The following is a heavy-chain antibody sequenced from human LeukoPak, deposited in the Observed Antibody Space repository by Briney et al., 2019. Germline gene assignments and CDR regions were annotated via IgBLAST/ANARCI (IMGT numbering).Heavy chain of an antibody. V-gene: IGHV1-18*01. D-gene: IGHD2-2*01. CDR2: ISTYTGKT. J-gene: IGHJ5*02. CDR3: ARVMVILPAAQNWFDP. CDR1: GYPFTTYA. Sequence: GASVKVSCKASGYPFTTYAISWVRQAPGQGLEWVGWISTYTGKTNYAQNFQDRVTMTTDTSTATVYMELRSLTSDDTAVYYCARVMVILPAAQNWFDPWGQGILVTVSS.